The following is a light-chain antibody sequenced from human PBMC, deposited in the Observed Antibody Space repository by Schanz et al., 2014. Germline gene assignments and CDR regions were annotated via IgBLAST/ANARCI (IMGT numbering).Light chain of an antibody. CDR2: EGN. V-gene: IGLV2-14*02. CDR3: SSYTSSPSWV. CDR1: SSDVGSYNL. J-gene: IGLJ3*02. Sequence: QSALTQPASVSGSPGQSITISCTGPSSDVGSYNLVSWYQQHPGKAPKLMIYEGNKRPSGVSNRFSGSKSGNTASLTISGLQAEDEADYYCSSYTSSPSWVFGGGTKVTVL.